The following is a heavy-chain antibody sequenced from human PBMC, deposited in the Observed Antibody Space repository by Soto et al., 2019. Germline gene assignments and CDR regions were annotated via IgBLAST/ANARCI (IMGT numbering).Heavy chain of an antibody. D-gene: IGHD5-12*01. CDR3: ASRSNSGYDYSPYYYYGMDV. CDR1: GGSISSSSYY. J-gene: IGHJ6*02. Sequence: SETLSLTCTVSGGSISSSSYYWGWIRQPPGKGLEWIGSIYYSGSTYYNPSLKSRVTISVDTSKNQFSLKLSSVTAADTAVYYCASRSNSGYDYSPYYYYGMDVWGQGTTVTVSS. V-gene: IGHV4-39*01. CDR2: IYYSGST.